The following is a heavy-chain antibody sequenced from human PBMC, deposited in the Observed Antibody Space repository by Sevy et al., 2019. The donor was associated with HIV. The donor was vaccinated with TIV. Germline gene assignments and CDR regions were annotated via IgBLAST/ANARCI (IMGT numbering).Heavy chain of an antibody. J-gene: IGHJ3*02. CDR2: ISGAGGSK. D-gene: IGHD3-3*01. CDR1: GISFTTSG. CDR3: ARDLRSNFFDAFDI. V-gene: IGHV3-23*01. Sequence: GGSLRLSCRVSGISFTTSGMHWVRQAPGKGLEWVSGISGAGGSKWYADSVKGRFAISRDNSKNTLYLQMNTLRTEDTAMYYCARDLRSNFFDAFDIWGQGTMVTVSS.